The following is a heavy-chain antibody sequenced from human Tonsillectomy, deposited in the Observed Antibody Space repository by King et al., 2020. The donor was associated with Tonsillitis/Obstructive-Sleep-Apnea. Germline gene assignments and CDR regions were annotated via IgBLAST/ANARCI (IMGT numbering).Heavy chain of an antibody. J-gene: IGHJ3*02. V-gene: IGHV4-34*01. D-gene: IGHD3-3*01. CDR2: INHSGST. CDR1: GGSFSGYY. Sequence: VQLQQWGAGLLKPSETLSLTCAVSGGSFSGYYWSWIRQSPGKGLEWIGEINHSGSTNYNPSLKSRVTISADTSKNHFSLKLSSVTAADTAVYYCARPRLRFLEYLWGDAFDIWGQGTMVTVSS. CDR3: ARPRLRFLEYLWGDAFDI.